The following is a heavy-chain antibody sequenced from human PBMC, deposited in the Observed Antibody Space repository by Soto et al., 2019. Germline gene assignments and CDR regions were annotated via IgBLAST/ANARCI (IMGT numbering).Heavy chain of an antibody. CDR3: ASIWFGDFDY. CDR2: IYHSGST. V-gene: IGHV4-30-2*05. Sequence: SETLSLTCAVFGGSISSGGYSWSWIRQPPGKGLEWIGYIYHSGSTYYNPSLKSRVTISVDTSKNQISLKLDSVTAADTAVYYCASIWFGDFDYWGHGTLVTVSS. CDR1: GGSISSGGYS. D-gene: IGHD3-10*01. J-gene: IGHJ4*01.